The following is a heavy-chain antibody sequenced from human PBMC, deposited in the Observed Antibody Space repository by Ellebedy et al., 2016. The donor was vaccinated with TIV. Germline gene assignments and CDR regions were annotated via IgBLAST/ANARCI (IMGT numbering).Heavy chain of an antibody. J-gene: IGHJ4*02. Sequence: AASVKVSCKASGYTLTNYGISWVRQAPGQGLEWMGWISGYNGDTNYAQQFQGRLTLTTDTSTSTAYMELRSLTSDDTAVYLCARTAAAGTALGDYWGQGTLVTVSS. D-gene: IGHD6-13*01. CDR2: ISGYNGDT. CDR1: GYTLTNYG. CDR3: ARTAAAGTALGDY. V-gene: IGHV1-18*01.